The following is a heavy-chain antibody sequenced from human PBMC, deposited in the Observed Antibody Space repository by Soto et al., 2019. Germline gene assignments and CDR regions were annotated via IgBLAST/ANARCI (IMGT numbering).Heavy chain of an antibody. J-gene: IGHJ4*02. CDR3: ARYTYNISPFDY. CDR1: GFTFSSFW. V-gene: IGHV3-74*01. CDR2: INSDGSST. Sequence: GGSLRLSCAASGFTFSSFWLHWVRQVPGKGLVWVSRINSDGSSTSYADSVKGRFTISRDNAKSTVFLQMDSLRAEDTAVYYCARYTYNISPFDYWGQGTLVTVSS. D-gene: IGHD3-10*01.